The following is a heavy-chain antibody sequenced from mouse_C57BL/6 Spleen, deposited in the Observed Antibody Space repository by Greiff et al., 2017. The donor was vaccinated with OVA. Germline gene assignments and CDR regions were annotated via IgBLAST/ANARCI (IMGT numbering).Heavy chain of an antibody. CDR1: GYTFTSYW. V-gene: IGHV1-53*01. D-gene: IGHD1-1*02. CDR3: ARKGLLYVFDY. J-gene: IGHJ2*01. CDR2: INPSNGGS. Sequence: VQLQQPGTELVKPGASVKLSCKASGYTFTSYWMHWVKQRPGQGLEWIGNINPSNGGSNYNEKFKTKATLTVDKSSSTAYMQLISLTSEDSAVYYCARKGLLYVFDYWGQGTTLTVSS.